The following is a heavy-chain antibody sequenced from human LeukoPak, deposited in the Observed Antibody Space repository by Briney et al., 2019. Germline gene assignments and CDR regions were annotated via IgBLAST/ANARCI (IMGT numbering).Heavy chain of an antibody. CDR2: IKRDGSEK. V-gene: IGHV3-7*01. CDR3: AREETYDFWSGFYYPRSNYFDY. CDR1: GFTFSSYW. Sequence: GGSLRLSCAASGFTFSSYWMSWVRQAPGKGLEWVANIKRDGSEKYYVDSVKGRFTISRDNAKNSLYLQMNSLRAEDTAVYYCAREETYDFWSGFYYPRSNYFDYWGQGTLVTVSS. D-gene: IGHD3-3*01. J-gene: IGHJ4*02.